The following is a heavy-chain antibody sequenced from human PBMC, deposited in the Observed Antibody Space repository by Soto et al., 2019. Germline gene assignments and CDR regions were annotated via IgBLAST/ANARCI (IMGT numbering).Heavy chain of an antibody. CDR1: GGTFSSYA. J-gene: IGHJ4*02. Sequence: SVKVSCKASGGTFSSYAISWVRQAPGQGLEWMGGIIPIFGTANYAQKFQGRVTITADKSTSTAYMELSSLRSEDTAVYYCARAEKLVGATFDYWGQGTLVTVSS. CDR3: ARAEKLVGATFDY. V-gene: IGHV1-69*06. D-gene: IGHD1-26*01. CDR2: IIPIFGTA.